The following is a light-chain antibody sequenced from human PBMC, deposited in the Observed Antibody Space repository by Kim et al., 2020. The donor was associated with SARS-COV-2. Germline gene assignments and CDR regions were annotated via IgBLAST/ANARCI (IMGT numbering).Light chain of an antibody. CDR3: QQYDRSPIT. V-gene: IGKV3-20*01. CDR1: QSLSSSY. Sequence: SPGERATPSCRASQSLSSSYLAWYQQKPGQAPRHLIYSASSRATGIPDRFSGSGSGTDFTLTISRLEPEDFAVYYCQQYDRSPITFGGGTKVDIK. J-gene: IGKJ4*01. CDR2: SAS.